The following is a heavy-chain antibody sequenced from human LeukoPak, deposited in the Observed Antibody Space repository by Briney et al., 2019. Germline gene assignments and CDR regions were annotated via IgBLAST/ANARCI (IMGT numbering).Heavy chain of an antibody. CDR2: INAGNGNT. CDR3: ARSKADSSGYYRLDY. J-gene: IGHJ4*02. CDR1: GYTFTSYA. D-gene: IGHD3-22*01. Sequence: ASVKVSCKASGYTFTSYAMHWVRQAPGQRLEWMGWINAGNGNTKYSQKFQGRVTITRDTSASTAYMELSSLRSEDTAVYYCARSKADSSGYYRLDYWGQGTLVTVSS. V-gene: IGHV1-3*01.